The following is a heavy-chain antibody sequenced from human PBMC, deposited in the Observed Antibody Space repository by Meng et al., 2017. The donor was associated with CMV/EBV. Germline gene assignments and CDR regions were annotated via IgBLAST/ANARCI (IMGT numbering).Heavy chain of an antibody. J-gene: IGHJ4*02. CDR1: GFTFTSSA. Sequence: SVKVSCKASGFTFTSSAVQWVRQARGQRLEWIGWIVVGSGNTNYAQKLQERVTITRDMSTSTAYMELSSLRSEDTAVYYCAADPSLWSGYSVLGYWGQGTLVTVSS. CDR3: AADPSLWSGYSVLGY. V-gene: IGHV1-58*01. D-gene: IGHD3-3*01. CDR2: IVVGSGNT.